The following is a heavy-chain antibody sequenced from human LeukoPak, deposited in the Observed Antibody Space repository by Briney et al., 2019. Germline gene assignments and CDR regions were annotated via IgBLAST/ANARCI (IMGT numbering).Heavy chain of an antibody. CDR3: AKSSYYYDSSGYLGY. D-gene: IGHD3-22*01. Sequence: GDSLKISCAASGFTFSSYAMSWVRQAPGKGLEWVSAISGSGGSTYYADSVKGRFTISRDNSKNTLYLQMNSLRAEDTAVYYCAKSSYYYDSSGYLGYWGQGTLVTVSS. J-gene: IGHJ4*02. V-gene: IGHV3-23*01. CDR1: GFTFSSYA. CDR2: ISGSGGST.